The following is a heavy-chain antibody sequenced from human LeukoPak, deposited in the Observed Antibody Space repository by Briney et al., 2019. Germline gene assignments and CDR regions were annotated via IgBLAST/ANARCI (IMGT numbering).Heavy chain of an antibody. Sequence: SETLSLTCTVSGGSISSYYWSWIRQPPGKGLEWIGYIYYSGSTNYNPSLKSRVTISVDTSKNQFSLKLSSVTAADTAVYYCARGGYSGSHDYWGQGTLVTVSS. CDR1: GGSISSYY. D-gene: IGHD1-26*01. J-gene: IGHJ4*02. V-gene: IGHV4-59*01. CDR2: IYYSGST. CDR3: ARGGYSGSHDY.